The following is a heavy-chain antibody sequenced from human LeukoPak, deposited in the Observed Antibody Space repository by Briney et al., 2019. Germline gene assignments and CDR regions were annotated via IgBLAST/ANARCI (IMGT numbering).Heavy chain of an antibody. Sequence: ASVKVSCTASGYTITSYGISWVRQAPGQGLEWMGWISAYNGNTNYAQKLQGRVTMTTDTSTSTAYMELRSLRSDDAAVYYCARDKAAAEIFDYWGQGTLVTVSS. V-gene: IGHV1-18*01. CDR2: ISAYNGNT. CDR3: ARDKAAAEIFDY. D-gene: IGHD6-13*01. J-gene: IGHJ4*02. CDR1: GYTITSYG.